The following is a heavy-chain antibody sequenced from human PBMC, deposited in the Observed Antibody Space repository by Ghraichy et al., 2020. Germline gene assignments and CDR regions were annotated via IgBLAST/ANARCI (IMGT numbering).Heavy chain of an antibody. D-gene: IGHD1-1*01. CDR3: ARRIATASATLDY. CDR2: VSHSGST. V-gene: IGHV4-34*01. J-gene: IGHJ4*02. Sequence: SETLSLTCAVYGGTFSGYYWSWIRQPPGKGLEWIGEVSHSGSTNYNPSLKSRVTILVDTSKNQFSLRLSSVTAADTAVYYCARRIATASATLDYWGQGTLVTASS. CDR1: GGTFSGYY.